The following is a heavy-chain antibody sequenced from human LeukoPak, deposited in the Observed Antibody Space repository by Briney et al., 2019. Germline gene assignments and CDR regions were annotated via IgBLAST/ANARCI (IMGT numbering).Heavy chain of an antibody. CDR2: IYHSGST. CDR3: ARSSSGYYY. J-gene: IGHJ4*02. CDR1: GYSISSGYY. D-gene: IGHD3-22*01. Sequence: PPETLSLTCTVSGYSISSGYYWGWIRQPPGKGLEWIGTIYHSGSTYYNPSLKSRVTISVDTSKNQFSLKLSSVTAADTAVYYCARSSSGYYYWGQGTLVTVSS. V-gene: IGHV4-38-2*02.